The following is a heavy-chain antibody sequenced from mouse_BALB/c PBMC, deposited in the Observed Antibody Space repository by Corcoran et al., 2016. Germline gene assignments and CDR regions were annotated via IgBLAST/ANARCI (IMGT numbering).Heavy chain of an antibody. CDR1: GFNIKDTY. CDR3: ATYYYGSSGYFDV. CDR2: IDPANGNT. D-gene: IGHD1-1*01. Sequence: EVQLQQSGAELVKPGASVKLSCTASGFNIKDTYMHWVKQRPEQGLEWIGRIDPANGNTKYDPKFQGKATITADTSSNTAYLQLSSLTSEDTAVYYCATYYYGSSGYFDVWGAGTTVTVSS. V-gene: IGHV14-3*02. J-gene: IGHJ1*01.